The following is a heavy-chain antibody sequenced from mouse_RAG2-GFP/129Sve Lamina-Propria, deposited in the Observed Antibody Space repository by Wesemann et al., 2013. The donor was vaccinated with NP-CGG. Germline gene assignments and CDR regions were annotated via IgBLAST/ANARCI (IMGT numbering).Heavy chain of an antibody. CDR3: ARSEDDGYKDY. J-gene: IGHJ2*01. CDR1: GYTFTDYY. D-gene: IGHD2-3*01. CDR2: INPNNGGT. Sequence: EVQLQQSGPELVKPGASVKISCKASGYTFTDYYMNWVKQSHGKSLEWIGYINPNNGGTSYNQKFKGKATLTVNKSSSTAYMELRSLTSEDSAVYYCARSEDDGYKDYWGQGTTLTVSS. V-gene: IGHV1-26*01.